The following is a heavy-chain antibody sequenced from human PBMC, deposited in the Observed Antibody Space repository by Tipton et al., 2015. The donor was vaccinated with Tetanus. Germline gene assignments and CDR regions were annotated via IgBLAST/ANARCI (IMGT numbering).Heavy chain of an antibody. Sequence: QLVQSGAEVKKPGESLRISCKASGYEFISYWIAWVRQMPGKGLEWMGVIYPADSDIRNSPSFQGQVTMSVDKSTSTAYLQWRSLKASDSAMYYCVRHSGGSEIGYYDDMDVWGQGTTVTVS. CDR2: IYPADSDI. J-gene: IGHJ6*02. D-gene: IGHD3-10*01. CDR3: VRHSGGSEIGYYDDMDV. CDR1: GYEFISYW. V-gene: IGHV5-51*01.